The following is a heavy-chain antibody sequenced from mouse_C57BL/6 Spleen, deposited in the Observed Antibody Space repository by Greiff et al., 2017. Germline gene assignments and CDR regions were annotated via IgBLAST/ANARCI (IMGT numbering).Heavy chain of an antibody. CDR3: ATLRGFAY. Sequence: EVQLQQSGPELVKPGASVKISCKASGYTFTDYYMNWVKQSPGRSLAWIGDINPNNGGTSYNQKFKGKATLTVDKSSSTAYMELRSLTAEDSAVYDCATLRGFAYWGQGTLVTVSA. J-gene: IGHJ3*01. V-gene: IGHV1-26*01. CDR1: GYTFTDYY. CDR2: INPNNGGT.